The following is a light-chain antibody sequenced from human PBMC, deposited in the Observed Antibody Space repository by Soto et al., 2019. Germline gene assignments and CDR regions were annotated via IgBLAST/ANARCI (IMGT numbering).Light chain of an antibody. Sequence: DIQMTQSPSTLSAPVGDRVTITCRASQSISGWLAWYQQKPGEAPKLLIYDASTLESGVPPRFTGRGSGTEFTLTISSLQPEDFATYYCQQYKSYSRMFGQGTKVDI. CDR1: QSISGW. J-gene: IGKJ1*01. CDR2: DAS. V-gene: IGKV1-5*01. CDR3: QQYKSYSRM.